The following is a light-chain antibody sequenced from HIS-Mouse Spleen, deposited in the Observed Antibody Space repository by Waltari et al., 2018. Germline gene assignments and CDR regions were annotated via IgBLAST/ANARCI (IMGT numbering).Light chain of an antibody. CDR2: SNN. V-gene: IGLV1-44*01. CDR3: AAWDDSLNGYV. CDR1: SSNIGRNP. Sequence: QSVLTQPPSASGTPGQGVPIPCSGSSSNIGRNPVNWYRRLPGTAPKLLLYSNNLRPSGVHDRCSGSKSGTSASLAISGLQSEDEADYYCAAWDDSLNGYVFGTGTKVTVL. J-gene: IGLJ1*01.